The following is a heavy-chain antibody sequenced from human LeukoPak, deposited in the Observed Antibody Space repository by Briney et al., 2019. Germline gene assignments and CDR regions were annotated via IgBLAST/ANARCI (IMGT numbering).Heavy chain of an antibody. CDR2: INPNSGGT. D-gene: IGHD2-2*02. CDR3: ARGPRCSSTSCYTRVLLYYCGMDV. V-gene: IGHV1-2*02. CDR1: GYTFTGYY. J-gene: IGHJ6*02. Sequence: GASVKVSCKASGYTFTGYYMHWVRQAPGQGLEWMGWINPNSGGTNYAQKFQGRVTMTRDTSTSTVYMELSSLRSEDTAVYYCARGPRCSSTSCYTRVLLYYCGMDVWGQGTTVTVSS.